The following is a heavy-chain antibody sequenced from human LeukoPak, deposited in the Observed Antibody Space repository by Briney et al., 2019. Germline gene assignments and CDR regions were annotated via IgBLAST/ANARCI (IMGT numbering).Heavy chain of an antibody. CDR2: IYTSGST. Sequence: SETLSLTCTVSGGSISSYYWSWIRQPAGKGLEWIGRIYTSGSTNYNPSLKSRVTMSVDTSKNQFSLKLSSVTAADTAVYYCARGYYDFWSGNYPQNWFDPWGQGTLVTVSS. CDR1: GGSISSYY. D-gene: IGHD3-3*01. CDR3: ARGYYDFWSGNYPQNWFDP. J-gene: IGHJ5*02. V-gene: IGHV4-4*07.